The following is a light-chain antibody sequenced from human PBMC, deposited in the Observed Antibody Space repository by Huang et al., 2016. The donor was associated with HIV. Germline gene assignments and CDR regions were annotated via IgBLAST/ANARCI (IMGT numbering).Light chain of an antibody. CDR3: MQGLQTRIT. Sequence: DIVMTQSPRSLSVTPGEPASISCRSDESLLHSNGYNYLGWYVQKPGQSPQLLIYSASNRASGVPDRFSGRGSGTDFTLKISRVEADDVGIYYCMQGLQTRITFGQGTRLEIK. CDR2: SAS. CDR1: ESLLHSNGYNY. J-gene: IGKJ5*01. V-gene: IGKV2-28*01.